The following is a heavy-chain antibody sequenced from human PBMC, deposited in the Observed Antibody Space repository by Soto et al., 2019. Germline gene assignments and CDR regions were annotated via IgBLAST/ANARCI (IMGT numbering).Heavy chain of an antibody. CDR1: GFTFSSYW. D-gene: IGHD2-2*01. CDR3: ARGYCSSTSCYQDDAFDI. V-gene: IGHV3-7*01. Sequence: EVQLVESGGGLVQPGGSLRLSCAASGFTFSSYWMSWVRQAPGKGLEWVANIKQDGSEKYYVDSVKGRFTISRDNAKNSLYLQMNSLRAEDTAVYYCARGYCSSTSCYQDDAFDIWGQGTMVTVSS. J-gene: IGHJ3*02. CDR2: IKQDGSEK.